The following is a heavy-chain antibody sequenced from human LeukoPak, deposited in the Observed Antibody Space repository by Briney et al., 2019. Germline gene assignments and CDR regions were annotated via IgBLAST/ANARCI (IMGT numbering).Heavy chain of an antibody. J-gene: IGHJ5*02. D-gene: IGHD3-3*01. CDR3: ARISPTYYDVWSGDHNWFDP. CDR2: IYYSGNT. CDR1: GGSISSYY. V-gene: IGHV4-59*01. Sequence: PSETLSLTCTVSGGSISSYYWSWIRQPPGKGLEWIGNIYYSGNTNYNPSLKSRVTISVDTSKNQFSLKLSSVTAADTAVYYCARISPTYYDVWSGDHNWFDPWGQGTLVTVSS.